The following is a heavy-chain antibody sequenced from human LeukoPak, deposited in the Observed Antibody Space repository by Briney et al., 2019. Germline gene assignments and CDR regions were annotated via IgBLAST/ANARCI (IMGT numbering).Heavy chain of an antibody. J-gene: IGHJ3*02. CDR1: GYSISSSDW. Sequence: SESLSLTCAVSGYSISSSDWWGWIRQPPGKGLEWIGYIYYSGTINYNPSLKSRVTMSVDTSKNQFSLKLSSVTAADTAVYYCARRYHYDSSGYFYGAFDIWGQGTMVTVSS. D-gene: IGHD3-22*01. CDR3: ARRYHYDSSGYFYGAFDI. CDR2: IYYSGTI. V-gene: IGHV4-28*05.